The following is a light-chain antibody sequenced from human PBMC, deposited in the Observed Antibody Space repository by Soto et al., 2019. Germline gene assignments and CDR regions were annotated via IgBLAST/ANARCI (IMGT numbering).Light chain of an antibody. V-gene: IGKV1-39*01. Sequence: DIQMTQSPSSLSASVGDRVTITCRASQSISNYLNWYQQKPGKAPKLLIYAASSLQSGVPSRFSGSGSGTDFTLTISSLQLEDFATYYCQQSYSTAWTFGQGTKVEIK. CDR3: QQSYSTAWT. J-gene: IGKJ1*01. CDR1: QSISNY. CDR2: AAS.